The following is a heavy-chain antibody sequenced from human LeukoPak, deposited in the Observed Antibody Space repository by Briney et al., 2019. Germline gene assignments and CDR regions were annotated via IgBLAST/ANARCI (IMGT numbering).Heavy chain of an antibody. V-gene: IGHV1-2*02. CDR1: GYTFTGYY. CDR2: INPNSGGT. J-gene: IGHJ6*03. CDR3: ARERIYYYYYMDV. Sequence: GASVKVSCKASGYTFTGYYMHWVRQAPGQGLEWMGWINPNSGGTNYAQKFQGRVTMTRDTSISTAYMELSRLRSDDTAVYYCARERIYYYYYMDVWGKGTTVTVSS. D-gene: IGHD2-15*01.